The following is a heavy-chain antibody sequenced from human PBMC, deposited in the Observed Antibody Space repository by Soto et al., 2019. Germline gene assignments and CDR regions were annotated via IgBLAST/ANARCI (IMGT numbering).Heavy chain of an antibody. D-gene: IGHD5-18*01. V-gene: IGHV3-15*01. CDR2: IKSKSDGETA. Sequence: GGSLRLSCAASGLTFSNVWMTWVRQAPGKGLEWVGHIKSKSDGETADVAAPVKARFTISRDGSKNTVFLEMNSLKSEDTALYYCAITAMINRDSSTSFDYWGRGTQVTVSS. CDR3: AITAMINRDSSTSFDY. CDR1: GLTFSNVW. J-gene: IGHJ4*02.